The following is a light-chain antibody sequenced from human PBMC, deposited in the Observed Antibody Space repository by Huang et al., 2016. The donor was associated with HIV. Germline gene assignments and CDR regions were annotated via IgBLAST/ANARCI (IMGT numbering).Light chain of an antibody. CDR1: RAISNS. V-gene: IGKV1-NL1*01. CDR2: DAS. CDR3: QQYYDSPLT. J-gene: IGKJ4*01. Sequence: DIQMTQSPSSLSASVGDRVTITCRVSRAISNSLAWYQQRPGKAPKLLLSDASRLESGVPSRFSGSGSGTDHTLTISSLQPEDFATYYCQQYYDSPLTFGGGTTVEIK.